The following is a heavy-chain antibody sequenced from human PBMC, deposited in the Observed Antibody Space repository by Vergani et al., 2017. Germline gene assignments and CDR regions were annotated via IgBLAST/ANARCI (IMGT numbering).Heavy chain of an antibody. CDR1: GFSFNTYW. J-gene: IGHJ5*01. CDR2: IDEYGNRA. D-gene: IGHD2-8*02. CDR3: VRTEYCTGIACNTRFDS. Sequence: EVQLVDSGGCSVQSGGSLPLSCVASGFSFNTYWLHWVRQVPCQGLLWVARIDEYGNRATYGDFETGRFTISRDKAKNTVFLQMNNLRADDAGVYYCVRTEYCTGIACNTRFDSWGQGALVTVSS. V-gene: IGHV3-74*02.